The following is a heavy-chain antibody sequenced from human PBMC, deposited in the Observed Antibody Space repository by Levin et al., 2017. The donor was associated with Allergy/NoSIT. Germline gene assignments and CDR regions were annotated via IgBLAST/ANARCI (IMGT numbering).Heavy chain of an antibody. CDR2: ISSSSSTI. Sequence: GESLKISCAASGFTFSSYSMNWVRQAPGKGLEWVSYISSSSSTIYYADSVKGRFTISRDNAKNSLYLQMNSLRDEDTAVYYCARDFNSILVDYHNAIYYYYYGMDVWGQGTTVTVSS. D-gene: IGHD4-11*01. V-gene: IGHV3-48*02. J-gene: IGHJ6*02. CDR1: GFTFSSYS. CDR3: ARDFNSILVDYHNAIYYYYYGMDV.